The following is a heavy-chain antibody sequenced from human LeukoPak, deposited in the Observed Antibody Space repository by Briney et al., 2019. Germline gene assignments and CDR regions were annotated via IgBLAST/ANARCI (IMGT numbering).Heavy chain of an antibody. V-gene: IGHV3-21*01. CDR2: ISSSSSYI. D-gene: IGHD5-12*01. CDR3: ARGGGGFSGYDFPHFDY. Sequence: PGGSLRLSCAASGFTFSSYSMNWVRQAPGKGLEWVSSISSSSSYIYYADSVKGRFTIFRDNAKNSLYLQMNSLRAEDTAVYYCARGGGGFSGYDFPHFDYWGQGTLVTVSS. CDR1: GFTFSSYS. J-gene: IGHJ4*02.